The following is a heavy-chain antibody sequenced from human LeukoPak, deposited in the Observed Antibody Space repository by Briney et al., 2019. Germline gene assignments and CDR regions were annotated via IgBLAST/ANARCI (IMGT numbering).Heavy chain of an antibody. CDR3: ARAPRGDYYYYYYYYMDV. Sequence: PSETLSLTCTVSGGSISSGDYYWSWIRQPPGKGLEWIGYIYYSGSPYYNPSLKSRVTISVDTSKNQFSLKLSSVTAADTAVYYCARAPRGDYYYYYYYYMDVWGKGTTVTVSS. CDR2: IYYSGSP. D-gene: IGHD3-16*01. J-gene: IGHJ6*03. CDR1: GGSISSGDYY. V-gene: IGHV4-30-4*08.